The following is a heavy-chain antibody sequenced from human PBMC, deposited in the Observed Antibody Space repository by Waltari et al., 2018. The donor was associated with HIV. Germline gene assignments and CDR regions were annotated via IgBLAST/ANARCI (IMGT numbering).Heavy chain of an antibody. CDR1: GFTFSGSA. Sequence: EVQLMESGGGLVQPGGSLKLSCAASGFTFSGSAMHWVRKASGKGIVGVGRIRSEANVYATAYGESVRGRFTISRDDSKNMVYLQMNSLKTEDTAVYYCTRLLMGNSTVLSSLWGQGTLVTVSS. CDR3: TRLLMGNSTVLSSL. J-gene: IGHJ4*02. V-gene: IGHV3-73*01. D-gene: IGHD2-2*01. CDR2: IRSEANVYAT.